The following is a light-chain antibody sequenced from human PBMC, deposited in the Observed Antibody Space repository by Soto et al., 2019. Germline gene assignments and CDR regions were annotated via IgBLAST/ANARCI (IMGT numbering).Light chain of an antibody. J-gene: IGLJ2*01. CDR1: SSNIGAGYD. CDR2: GNN. CDR3: QSYDSSLSGVV. Sequence: QSVLTQPPSVSGAPGQRVTISCTGSSSNIGAGYDVHWYEQLPGTAPNLLIYGNNNRPSGVHDRYSGTKSGTSAPLAITGLQAEDEADYYFQSYDSSLSGVVFGGGTQLTV. V-gene: IGLV1-40*01.